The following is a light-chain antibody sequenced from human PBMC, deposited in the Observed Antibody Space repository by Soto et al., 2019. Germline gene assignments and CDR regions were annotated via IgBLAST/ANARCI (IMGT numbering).Light chain of an antibody. J-gene: IGKJ1*01. CDR1: QSVSSSY. Sequence: EIELTQSPGTLSLSPGERATLSCRASQSVSSSYLAWYQQKPGQAPRLLIYGTSSRATGIPDRFSGSGSGTDFTLTISRLEPEDFAVYYCQQYGSSRWTFGHGTKVEIK. CDR2: GTS. V-gene: IGKV3-20*01. CDR3: QQYGSSRWT.